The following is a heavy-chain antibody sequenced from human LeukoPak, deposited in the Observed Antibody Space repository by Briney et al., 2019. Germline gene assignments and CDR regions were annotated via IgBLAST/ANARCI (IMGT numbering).Heavy chain of an antibody. CDR1: GFTFSNAW. Sequence: GGSLRLSCAASGFTFSNAWMSWVRQAPGKGLEWVGRIKSKTDGGTTDYAAPVKGRFTISRDDSKNTLYLQVNSLKTEDTAVYYCILERASDYYFDYWGQGTLVTVSS. J-gene: IGHJ4*02. CDR2: IKSKTDGGTT. CDR3: ILERASDYYFDY. V-gene: IGHV3-15*01.